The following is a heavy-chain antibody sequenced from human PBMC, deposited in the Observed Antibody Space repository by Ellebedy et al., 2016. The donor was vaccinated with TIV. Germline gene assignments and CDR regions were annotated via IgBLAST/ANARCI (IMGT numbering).Heavy chain of an antibody. V-gene: IGHV3-21*01. D-gene: IGHD6-19*01. CDR1: GFTFSSYS. CDR3: ARGLRYGWGFDY. CDR2: ITSSSTYI. J-gene: IGHJ4*02. Sequence: GESLKISCAASGFTFSSYSMNWVRQAPGKGLEWVSSITSSSTYIYSADSVKGRFTISRDNAKNSLYLQMNSLRAEDTAVYYCARGLRYGWGFDYWGQGTLVTVSS.